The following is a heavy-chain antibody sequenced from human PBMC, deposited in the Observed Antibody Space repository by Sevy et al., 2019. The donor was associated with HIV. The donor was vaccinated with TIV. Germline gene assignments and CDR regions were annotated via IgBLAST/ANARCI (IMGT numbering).Heavy chain of an antibody. Sequence: ASVKVSCKVSGYTLTELSMHWVRQAPGKGLEWMGGFDPEDGETIYAQKFQGRVTMTEDTSTPTAYMELSSLRSEDTAVYYCATSLRFLEWLQTSGCVYWGQGTLVTVSS. D-gene: IGHD3-3*01. J-gene: IGHJ4*02. CDR3: ATSLRFLEWLQTSGCVY. CDR2: FDPEDGET. V-gene: IGHV1-24*01. CDR1: GYTLTELS.